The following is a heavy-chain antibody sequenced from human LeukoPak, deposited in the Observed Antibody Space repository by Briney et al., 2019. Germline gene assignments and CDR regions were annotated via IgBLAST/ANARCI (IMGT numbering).Heavy chain of an antibody. D-gene: IGHD3-3*01. CDR2: ISGYNGNR. V-gene: IGHV1-18*01. CDR1: DYTFVSFG. Sequence: GASVKVSCKASDYTFVSFGITWVRQAPGQGLEWMGWISGYNGNRKIAQKFQGRVTLTTDSSTSTAYMELGNLKSDDTAVYFCARVPTVLGVHPEPNHFDLWGQGTLVIVSS. CDR3: ARVPTVLGVHPEPNHFDL. J-gene: IGHJ4*02.